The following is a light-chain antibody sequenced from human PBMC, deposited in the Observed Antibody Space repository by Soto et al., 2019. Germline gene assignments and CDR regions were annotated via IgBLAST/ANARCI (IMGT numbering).Light chain of an antibody. V-gene: IGKV3-20*01. Sequence: EIVLTQSPGTLSLSPGERATLSCRASQSVSSSYLACYQQKPGQAPRLLIYGASSRPTGIPERFSGSGSGTDFTLTISRLEPEDFAVYYCQQYGSSPLTFGPGTKVDI. CDR1: QSVSSSY. CDR2: GAS. J-gene: IGKJ3*01. CDR3: QQYGSSPLT.